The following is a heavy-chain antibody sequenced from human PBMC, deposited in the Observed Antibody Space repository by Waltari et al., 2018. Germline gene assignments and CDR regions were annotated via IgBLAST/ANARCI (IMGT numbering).Heavy chain of an antibody. CDR3: AKDMRGYDSDAFDI. Sequence: EVQLVESGGGLVQPGRSLRLSCAASGFTFDDYAMHWVRQAPGKGLVGVSVISWNSCSIGYADSVKGRFTISRDNAKNSLYLQMNSLRAEDTALYYCAKDMRGYDSDAFDIWGQGTMVTVSS. CDR2: ISWNSCSI. V-gene: IGHV3-9*01. J-gene: IGHJ3*02. D-gene: IGHD5-12*01. CDR1: GFTFDDYA.